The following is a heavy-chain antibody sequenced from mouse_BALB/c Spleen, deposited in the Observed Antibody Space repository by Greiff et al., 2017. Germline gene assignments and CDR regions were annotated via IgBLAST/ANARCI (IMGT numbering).Heavy chain of an antibody. V-gene: IGHV5-9*03. CDR1: GFTFSSYT. CDR2: ISSGGGNT. D-gene: IGHD2-10*02. Sequence: KLMESGGGLVKPGGSLKLSCAASGFTFSSYTMSWVRQTPEKRLEWVATISSGGGNTYYPDSVKGRFTISRDNAKNNLYLQMSSLRSEDTALYYGARGGYGNYGGGAMDYWGQGTSVTVSS. CDR3: ARGGYGNYGGGAMDY. J-gene: IGHJ4*01.